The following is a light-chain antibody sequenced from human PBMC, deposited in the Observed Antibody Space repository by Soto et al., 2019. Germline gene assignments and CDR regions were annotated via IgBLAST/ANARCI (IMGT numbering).Light chain of an antibody. CDR3: ATWDSSLIAGV. V-gene: IGLV1-51*01. CDR1: SSNIGNNF. J-gene: IGLJ2*01. CDR2: DNN. Sequence: QSVLTQPPSVSAAPGQKVNISCSGSSSNIGNNFVSWYQHLPGTAPKLLIYDNNKRPSGIPDRISGTKSGTSATLGITGLQTGDEAHYYCATWDSSLIAGVFGGGTKLTVL.